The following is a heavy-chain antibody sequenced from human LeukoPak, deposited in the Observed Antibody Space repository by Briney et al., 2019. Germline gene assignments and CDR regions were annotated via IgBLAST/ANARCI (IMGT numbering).Heavy chain of an antibody. V-gene: IGHV3-23*01. D-gene: IGHD3-10*01. CDR2: ISGSGGST. J-gene: IGHJ3*02. CDR1: GFTFSSYA. Sequence: QTGGSLRLSCAASGFTFSSYAMSWVRQAPGKGLEWVSSISGSGGSTYYAGSVKGRFTISRDNSKNTLYLQMNSLKTEDTAVYYCTRDRYGSGRDAFDIWGQGTMVTVSS. CDR3: TRDRYGSGRDAFDI.